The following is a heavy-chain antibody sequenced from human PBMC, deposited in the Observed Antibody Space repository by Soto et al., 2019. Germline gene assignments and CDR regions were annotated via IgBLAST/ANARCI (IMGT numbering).Heavy chain of an antibody. D-gene: IGHD3-22*01. V-gene: IGHV3-48*02. CDR3: ARVWERITMIVVVDPYGMDV. CDR2: ISSSSSTI. Sequence: GGSLRLSCAASGFTFSSYSMNWVRQAPGKGLEWVSYISSSSSTIYYADSVKGRFTISRDNAKNSLYLQMNSLRDEDTAVYYCARVWERITMIVVVDPYGMDVWGQGTTVTVSS. J-gene: IGHJ6*02. CDR1: GFTFSSYS.